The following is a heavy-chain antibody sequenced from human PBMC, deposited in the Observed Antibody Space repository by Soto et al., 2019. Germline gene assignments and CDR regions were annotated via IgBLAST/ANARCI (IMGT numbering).Heavy chain of an antibody. V-gene: IGHV1-69*01. Sequence: QVQLVQSGAEVKKPGSSVKVSCKASGGTFSSYAISWVRQAPGQGLEWMGGIIPIFGTANYAQKFQGRVTLTADESTSTAYMELSSLRSEYTAVDYCAGCTNGVCYTTWYFDLWGRGALVTVSS. CDR1: GGTFSSYA. CDR3: AGCTNGVCYTTWYFDL. CDR2: IIPIFGTA. J-gene: IGHJ2*01. D-gene: IGHD2-8*01.